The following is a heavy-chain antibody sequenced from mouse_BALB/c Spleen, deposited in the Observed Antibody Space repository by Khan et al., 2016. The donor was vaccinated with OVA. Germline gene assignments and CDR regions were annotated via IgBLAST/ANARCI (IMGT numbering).Heavy chain of an antibody. Sequence: EVELVESGGGLVQPGGSLKLSCAASGFTFSSYGMSWVRQTPDKRLELVATINSNGGSTYYPDSVKGRFTISRDNAKHTLYLQMSSLKSEETAMYYCARMARTINWGQGTTLTVSS. V-gene: IGHV5-6-3*01. CDR1: GFTFSSYG. CDR3: ARMARTIN. J-gene: IGHJ2*01. CDR2: INSNGGST.